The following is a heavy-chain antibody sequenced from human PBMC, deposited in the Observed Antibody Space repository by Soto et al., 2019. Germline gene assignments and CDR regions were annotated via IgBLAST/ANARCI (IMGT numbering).Heavy chain of an antibody. J-gene: IGHJ4*02. V-gene: IGHV2-5*02. CDR1: GFSLTTSGVG. CDR3: AHGSGWLFDY. CDR2: LYWDDDN. Sequence: QITLKESGPTLVKPTQTLTLTCTFSGFSLTTSGVGVGWIRQPPGKALEWLALLYWDDDNQYSPSLRNRLTLTKDTSKNLVVLTTTNMDPVDTATYYCAHGSGWLFDYWGQGTLVTVSS. D-gene: IGHD6-19*01.